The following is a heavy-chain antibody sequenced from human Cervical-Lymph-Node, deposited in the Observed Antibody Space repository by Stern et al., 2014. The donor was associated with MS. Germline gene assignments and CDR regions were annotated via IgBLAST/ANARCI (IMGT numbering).Heavy chain of an antibody. V-gene: IGHV5-51*01. D-gene: IGHD6-13*01. CDR2: LYPADPDT. J-gene: IGHJ4*02. CDR1: GYRFPINW. CDR3: AIQSAWQQLAQPFDY. Sequence: EVQLVESGAVVKKPGGSLKISCRASGYRFPINWIGWVRQMTGQGLEWMGILYPADPDTRYSPPFQGQVTISADNSISTAYLQWSRLKASDTARYYCAIQSAWQQLAQPFDYWGQGTLVTVSS.